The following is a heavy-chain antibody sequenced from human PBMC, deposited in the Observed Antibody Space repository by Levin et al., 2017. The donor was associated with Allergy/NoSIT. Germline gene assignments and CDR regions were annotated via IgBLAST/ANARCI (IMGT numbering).Heavy chain of an antibody. Sequence: PGGSLRLSCAASGFTFSSYGMHWVRQAPGKGLEWVAVIWHDGNTKYYVDSVKGRFTISRDNSKNTLYLHMNSLRAEDTAVYYCARGSGLTMVRAPIYYYGMDVWGQGTTVTVSS. J-gene: IGHJ6*02. CDR1: GFTFSSYG. D-gene: IGHD3-10*01. CDR3: ARGSGLTMVRAPIYYYGMDV. CDR2: IWHDGNTK. V-gene: IGHV3-33*01.